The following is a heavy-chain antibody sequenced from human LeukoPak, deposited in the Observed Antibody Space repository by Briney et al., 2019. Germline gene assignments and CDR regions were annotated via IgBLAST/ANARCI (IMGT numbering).Heavy chain of an antibody. CDR2: IWYDGSNK. D-gene: IGHD3-22*01. Sequence: GGSLRLSCAASGFTFSSYGMHWVCQAPGKGLEWVAVIWYDGSNKYYADSVKGRFTISRDNSKNTLYLQMNSLRAEDTAVYYCARADDSSGYYRISIDYWGQGTLVTVSS. V-gene: IGHV3-33*01. J-gene: IGHJ4*02. CDR3: ARADDSSGYYRISIDY. CDR1: GFTFSSYG.